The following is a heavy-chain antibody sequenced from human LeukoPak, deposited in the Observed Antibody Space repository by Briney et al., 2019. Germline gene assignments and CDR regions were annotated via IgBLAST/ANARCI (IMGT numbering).Heavy chain of an antibody. V-gene: IGHV3-7*01. D-gene: IGHD5-24*01. CDR3: ARRGYTFDY. CDR1: EFIFSNYW. J-gene: IGHJ4*02. CDR2: IKPNVREK. Sequence: GGSLRLSCAASEFIFSNYWMGWVRQAPGEGLEWVANIKPNVREKNYVDSVSGHITSARDNAMRSVSQQMNSRRAEDTAVYYCARRGYTFDYWGLGTLVTVSS.